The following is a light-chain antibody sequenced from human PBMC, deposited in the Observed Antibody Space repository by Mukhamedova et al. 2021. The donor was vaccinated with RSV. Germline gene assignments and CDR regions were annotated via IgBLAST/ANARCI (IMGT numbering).Light chain of an antibody. J-gene: IGKJ4*01. CDR2: KAS. CDR3: QQYNHYLT. Sequence: WYQRRVHGRAPRLLIYKASTLESGAPSRFSGSGSGIEFTLTISSLQPDDFATYYCQQYNHYLTFGGGTKVEIK. V-gene: IGKV1-5*03.